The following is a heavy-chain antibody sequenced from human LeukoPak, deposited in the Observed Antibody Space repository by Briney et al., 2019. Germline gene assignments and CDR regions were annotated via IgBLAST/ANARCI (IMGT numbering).Heavy chain of an antibody. Sequence: ASVKVSCKASGYTFTSNYMHWVRQAPGQGFQWMGVINPSGGSTRYAQKFQGRVTMTRDMSTSTVYMDLSSLRSEDTAVYYCAREFGGISMAGKFFDYWGQGTLVTVSS. D-gene: IGHD6-19*01. CDR3: AREFGGISMAGKFFDY. J-gene: IGHJ4*02. CDR2: INPSGGST. CDR1: GYTFTSNY. V-gene: IGHV1-46*01.